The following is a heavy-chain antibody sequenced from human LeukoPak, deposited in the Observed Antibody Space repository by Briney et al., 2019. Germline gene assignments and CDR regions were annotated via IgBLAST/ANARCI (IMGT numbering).Heavy chain of an antibody. D-gene: IGHD5-12*01. J-gene: IGHJ3*02. CDR2: INSGGSST. V-gene: IGHV3-74*01. Sequence: GGSLRLSCAASGFTFSGYWVHWVRQAPGKGLVWVSRINSGGSSTSSADSVEGRFTIPRDNTKNTLYLQMNSLRAEDTAVYYCARGTSGYGYDAFDIWGQGTMVTVST. CDR1: GFTFSGYW. CDR3: ARGTSGYGYDAFDI.